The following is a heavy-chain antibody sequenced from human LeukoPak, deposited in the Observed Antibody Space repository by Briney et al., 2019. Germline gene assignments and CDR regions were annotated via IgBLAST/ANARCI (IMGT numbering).Heavy chain of an antibody. CDR2: INWNGGST. Sequence: GGSLRLSCAASGFSFDDYGMSWVRQAPGKGLEWVSGINWNGGSTGYADSVKGRFTISRDNSKNTLYLQMNSLRAEDTAVYYCAKVPQQWLPQWGGFDYWGQGTLVTVSS. J-gene: IGHJ4*02. CDR3: AKVPQQWLPQWGGFDY. V-gene: IGHV3-20*04. D-gene: IGHD6-19*01. CDR1: GFSFDDYG.